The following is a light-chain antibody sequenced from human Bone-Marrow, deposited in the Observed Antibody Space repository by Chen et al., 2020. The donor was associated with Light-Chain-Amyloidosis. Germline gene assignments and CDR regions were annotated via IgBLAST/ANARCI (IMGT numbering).Light chain of an antibody. CDR2: GSS. Sequence: VLTQSTGTLSFSPGEGANLSCRASQTISSNYLTWYQQKFGQAPRLLIYGSSSRATGIPDRFTGSGSGTDFTLTSNRLEPEEFAMYYCQQYGTSPLTFGGGTKVEIK. J-gene: IGKJ4*01. V-gene: IGKV3-20*01. CDR3: QQYGTSPLT. CDR1: QTISSNY.